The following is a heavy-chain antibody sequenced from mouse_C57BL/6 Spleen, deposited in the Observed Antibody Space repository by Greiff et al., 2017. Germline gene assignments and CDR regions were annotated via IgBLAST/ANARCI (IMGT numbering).Heavy chain of an antibody. CDR3: ARDDYGAWFAY. CDR1: GFNFNDYY. J-gene: IGHJ3*01. CDR2: FDPEDGET. D-gene: IGHD2-4*01. Sequence: VQLQESGAELVKPGASVKLSCTASGFNFNDYYMHWVKQRTEQGLEWIGRFDPEDGETKYAPKFQGKATITADKSSNTAYLQLSSLTSEDTAVYYCARDDYGAWFAYWGQGTLVTVSA. V-gene: IGHV14-2*01.